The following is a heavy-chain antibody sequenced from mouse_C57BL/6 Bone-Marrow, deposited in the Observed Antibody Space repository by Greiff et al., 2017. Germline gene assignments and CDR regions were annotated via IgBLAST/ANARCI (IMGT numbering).Heavy chain of an antibody. V-gene: IGHV1-15*01. D-gene: IGHD1-1*01. CDR3: TRLLRYPHNYAMDY. CDR2: IDPETGGT. Sequence: VQLQQSGAELVRPGASVTLSCKASGYTFTDYEMHWVKQTPVHGLEWIGAIDPETGGTAYNQKFKGKAILTADKSSSTAYMELRSLTSEDSAVYYWTRLLRYPHNYAMDYWGQGTSVTVSS. J-gene: IGHJ4*01. CDR1: GYTFTDYE.